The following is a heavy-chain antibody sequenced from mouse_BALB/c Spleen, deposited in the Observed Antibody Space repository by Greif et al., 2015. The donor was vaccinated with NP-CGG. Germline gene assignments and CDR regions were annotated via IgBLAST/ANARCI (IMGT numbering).Heavy chain of an antibody. D-gene: IGHD4-1*01. CDR3: ARDWYFDY. V-gene: IGHV1S130*01. CDR1: GYTFTSSW. Sequence: QVQLQQSGSVLVRPGASVKLSCKASGYTFTSSWMHWAKQRPGQGLEWIGEIHPNSGNTNYNEKFKGKATLTVDTSSSTAYVDLSSLTSGDSAVYYCARDWYFDYWGQGTTLTVSS. CDR2: IHPNSGNT. J-gene: IGHJ2*01.